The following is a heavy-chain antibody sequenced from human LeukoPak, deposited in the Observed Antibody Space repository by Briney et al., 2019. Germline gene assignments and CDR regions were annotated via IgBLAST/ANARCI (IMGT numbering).Heavy chain of an antibody. V-gene: IGHV3-48*02. CDR1: GFTFSSDS. CDR3: AKGDGTYFWSGSLVGDY. Sequence: GGSLRLSCAASGFTFSSDSMNWVRQAPGKGLEWVSYISSSSSTMYYADSVKGRFTISRDNAKNSLYLQMNRLRDEDTAVYYCAKGDGTYFWSGSLVGDYWGQGTLVTVSS. D-gene: IGHD3-3*01. J-gene: IGHJ4*02. CDR2: ISSSSSTM.